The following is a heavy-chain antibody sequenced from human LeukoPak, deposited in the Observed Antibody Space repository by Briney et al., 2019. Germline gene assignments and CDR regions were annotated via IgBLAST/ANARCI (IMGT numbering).Heavy chain of an antibody. J-gene: IGHJ4*02. CDR1: GFTFSSYA. Sequence: GGTVTLSCAASGFTFSSYAMSWVRQAPGQGLEWVSAISGSGGSTYYADYVKGRFTISRDNSKNTLYLKMTRLRAEDTDVYYCAKGRGITIFGVVTSFDYWGQGALVTVSS. V-gene: IGHV3-23*01. CDR2: ISGSGGST. D-gene: IGHD3-3*01. CDR3: AKGRGITIFGVVTSFDY.